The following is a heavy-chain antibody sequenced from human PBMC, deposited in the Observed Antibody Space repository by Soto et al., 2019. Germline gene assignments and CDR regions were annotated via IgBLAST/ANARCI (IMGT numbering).Heavy chain of an antibody. D-gene: IGHD1-20*01. CDR3: TTGYSTPALYYCYGMDG. CDR1: GFTFSNAW. Sequence: EVQLVESGGGLVKPGGSLRLSCAASGFTFSNAWMNWVRQAPGKGLEWVGRIKSKTDGGTTDYAAPVKGRFTISRDDSKNTLYLQMNSLKKEDTAVDYCTTGYSTPALYYCYGMDGWGQGTTVTVSS. V-gene: IGHV3-15*07. J-gene: IGHJ6*02. CDR2: IKSKTDGGTT.